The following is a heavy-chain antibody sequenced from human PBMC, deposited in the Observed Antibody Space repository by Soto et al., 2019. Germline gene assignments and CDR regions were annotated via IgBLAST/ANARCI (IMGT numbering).Heavy chain of an antibody. CDR3: ARDRRAYSSSWTTMGY. Sequence: ASVKVSCKASGHTFTSYYMHWVRQAPGQGLEWMGIINPSGGSTSYAQKFQGRVTITADESTSTAYMELSSLRSEDTAVYYRARDRRAYSSSWTTMGYWGQGTLVTVSS. V-gene: IGHV1-46*01. CDR1: GHTFTSYY. J-gene: IGHJ4*02. CDR2: INPSGGST. D-gene: IGHD6-13*01.